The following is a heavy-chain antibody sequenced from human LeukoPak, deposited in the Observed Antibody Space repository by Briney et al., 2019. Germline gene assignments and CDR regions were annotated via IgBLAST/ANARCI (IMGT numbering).Heavy chain of an antibody. Sequence: SQTLSLTCAISGDSVSINSAAWNWIRQSPSRGLEGLGRTYDRSKWYNDYAVSVKSRITINPDTSQNQFSLQLNAVTPEDTAVYYCARVATITLGISDYWGQGTLVAVSS. D-gene: IGHD3-16*01. V-gene: IGHV6-1*01. CDR3: ARVATITLGISDY. CDR1: GDSVSINSAA. CDR2: TYDRSKWYN. J-gene: IGHJ4*02.